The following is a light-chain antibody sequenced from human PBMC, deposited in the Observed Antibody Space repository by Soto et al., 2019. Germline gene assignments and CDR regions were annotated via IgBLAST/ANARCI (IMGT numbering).Light chain of an antibody. J-gene: IGLJ2*01. CDR3: QTWGTGIVV. CDR1: SGHSSYA. CDR2: LNSDGSH. V-gene: IGLV4-69*01. Sequence: QPVLTQSPSASASLGASVKLTCTLSSGHSSYAIAWHQQQPEKGPRYLMKLNSDGSHSKGDGIPDRFSGSSSGAERYLTNSSLQSEDEADYYCQTWGTGIVVFGGGTKLTVL.